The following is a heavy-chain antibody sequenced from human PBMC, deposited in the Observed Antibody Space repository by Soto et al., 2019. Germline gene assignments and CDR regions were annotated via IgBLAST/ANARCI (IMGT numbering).Heavy chain of an antibody. J-gene: IGHJ4*02. CDR2: IHYSGVT. CDR1: VGAITNDGYY. Sequence: QVQLQESGPGLVKPSQTLSLTCNVSVGAITNDGYYWSWIRQHPGKDLEWIGNIHYSGVTYYNPTLKSRAAISVDISKHQFSLKLNSVTAADTAVYYCARLDLCYDYWGQGILVTVSS. D-gene: IGHD2-15*01. V-gene: IGHV4-31*03. CDR3: ARLDLCYDY.